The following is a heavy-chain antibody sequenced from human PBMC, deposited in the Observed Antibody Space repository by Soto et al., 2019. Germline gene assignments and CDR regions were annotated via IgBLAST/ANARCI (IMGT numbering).Heavy chain of an antibody. J-gene: IGHJ4*02. Sequence: EVPLLESGGGLVQPGGSLRLSCAASGFTFGSYAMSWVRQAPGKGLEWVSAISGSGGSTYYADSVKGRFTISRDNSKNTLYLQMNSLRAEDTAVYYCAKDRHDWLGYFDYWGQGTLVTVSS. V-gene: IGHV3-23*01. D-gene: IGHD3-9*01. CDR2: ISGSGGST. CDR3: AKDRHDWLGYFDY. CDR1: GFTFGSYA.